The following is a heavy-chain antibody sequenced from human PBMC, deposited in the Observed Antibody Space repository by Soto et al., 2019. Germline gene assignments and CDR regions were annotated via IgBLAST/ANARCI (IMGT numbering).Heavy chain of an antibody. J-gene: IGHJ6*02. CDR1: GGSISFYH. V-gene: IGHV4-59*01. D-gene: IGHD3-22*01. CDR2: IYYNGST. CDR3: ARDRVVVTKPVYYYFGMDF. Sequence: SETLSLTCTVSGGSISFYHWSWIRHPPGKGLEWIGYIYYNGSTNYNPSLKSRVTISVDTAKNQFSLKLKSVTAADTAVYYCARDRVVVTKPVYYYFGMDFWGQGTTVTVSS.